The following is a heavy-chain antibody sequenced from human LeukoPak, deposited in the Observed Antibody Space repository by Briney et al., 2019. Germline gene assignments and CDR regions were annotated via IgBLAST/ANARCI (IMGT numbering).Heavy chain of an antibody. Sequence: GGSLRLSCAASGFTFRSYWMSWVRQAPGKGLEWVANIKQDASEKYYVDSVKGRFTISRDNAKNSLYLQMNSLRAEDTAVYYCARDASIAARPGDYNYYYMDVWGKGTTVTVSS. J-gene: IGHJ6*03. CDR1: GFTFRSYW. CDR2: IKQDASEK. V-gene: IGHV3-7*01. CDR3: ARDASIAARPGDYNYYYMDV. D-gene: IGHD6-6*01.